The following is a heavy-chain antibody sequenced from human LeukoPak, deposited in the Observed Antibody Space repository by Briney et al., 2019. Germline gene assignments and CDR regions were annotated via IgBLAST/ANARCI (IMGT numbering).Heavy chain of an antibody. V-gene: IGHV3-11*01. D-gene: IGHD2-15*01. CDR2: ISSSGSTI. J-gene: IGHJ4*02. CDR1: GFTFSDYY. CDR3: ARRYSPSIENYFDY. Sequence: GGSLRLSCAASGFTFSDYYMSWIRQAPGKGLEWVSYISSSGSTIYYADSVKGRFTISRDNAKNSLYLQMNSLRAEDTAVYYCARRYSPSIENYFDYWGQGTLVTVSS.